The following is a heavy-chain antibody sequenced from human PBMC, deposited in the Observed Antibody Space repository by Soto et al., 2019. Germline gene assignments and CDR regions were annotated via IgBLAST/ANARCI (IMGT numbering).Heavy chain of an antibody. Sequence: SETLSLTCTVSGGSISSYHWSWIRQSPGKGLEWIGNIYHSGSTNYNPSLKSRVTISVDTSKNQFSLKLSSVTAADTAVYYCARQWTSRPYYYDSSGPFDYWGQGTLVTVS. D-gene: IGHD3-22*01. CDR3: ARQWTSRPYYYDSSGPFDY. CDR1: GGSISSYH. V-gene: IGHV4-59*12. J-gene: IGHJ4*02. CDR2: IYHSGST.